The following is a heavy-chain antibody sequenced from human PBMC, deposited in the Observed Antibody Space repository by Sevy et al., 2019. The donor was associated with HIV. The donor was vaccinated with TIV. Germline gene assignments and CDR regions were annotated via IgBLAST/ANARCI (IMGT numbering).Heavy chain of an antibody. CDR2: IKQDGSEK. J-gene: IGHJ4*02. CDR3: ARGRIRYCSGGSCYGALYYFDY. V-gene: IGHV3-7*03. Sequence: GGSLRLSCAASGFTFSSYWMSWVRQAPGKGLEWVANIKQDGSEKYYVDSVKGRCTISRDNAKNSLYLQMNSLRAEDTAVYYCARGRIRYCSGGSCYGALYYFDYWGQGTLVTVSS. CDR1: GFTFSSYW. D-gene: IGHD2-15*01.